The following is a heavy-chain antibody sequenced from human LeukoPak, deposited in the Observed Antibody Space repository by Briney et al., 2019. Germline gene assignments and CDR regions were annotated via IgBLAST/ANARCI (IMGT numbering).Heavy chain of an antibody. CDR2: ISGDGSSI. V-gene: IGHV3-11*01. CDR3: ARGGYYGGDDH. CDR1: GFTFSHYY. D-gene: IGHD4-23*01. Sequence: GGSLRLSCAASGFTFSHYYMSWIRQAPGKGLEWVSYISGDGSSISYADSVQGRFTISRDNAKISLYLQMNSLRPEDTAVYYCARGGYYGGDDHWGQGTLVTVSS. J-gene: IGHJ4*02.